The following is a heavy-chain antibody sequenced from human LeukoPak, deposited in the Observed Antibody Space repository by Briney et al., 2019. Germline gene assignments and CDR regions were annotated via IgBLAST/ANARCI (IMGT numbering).Heavy chain of an antibody. CDR2: LYSGGKT. V-gene: IGHV3-66*01. D-gene: IGHD2/OR15-2a*01. CDR3: ARDRPGNRYFDS. J-gene: IGHJ4*02. CDR1: GFTVSSND. Sequence: GGSLRLSCAASGFTVSSNDMAWVRQTPGKGLEWVSILYSGGKTNYADSLKGRFTTSRDSSKNTLYLQMNSLRADDTAVFYCARDRPGNRYFDSWGQGTLVTVSS.